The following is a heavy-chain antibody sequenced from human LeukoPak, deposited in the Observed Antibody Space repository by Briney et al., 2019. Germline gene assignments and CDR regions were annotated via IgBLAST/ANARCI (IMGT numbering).Heavy chain of an antibody. CDR2: IRSKVYGGTP. CDR3: ARRGYSYGYSDYYYMDV. CDR1: GFTFGDYA. Sequence: GGSLRLSCTASGFTFGDYAMTWVRQAPGKGLEWVGFIRSKVYGGTPEYAASVKGRFTISRDDSKGIAYLQMNSLKASDTAMYYCARRGYSYGYSDYYYMDVWGKGTTVTVSS. D-gene: IGHD5-18*01. J-gene: IGHJ6*03. V-gene: IGHV3-49*04.